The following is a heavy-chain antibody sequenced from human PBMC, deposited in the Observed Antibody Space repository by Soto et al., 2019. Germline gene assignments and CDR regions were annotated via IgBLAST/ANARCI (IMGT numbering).Heavy chain of an antibody. Sequence: SETLSLTCSVSGGSISGSYWSWIRQSPGKGLEWLGYVYYTGSTNYSPSLRSRVSISVDTSKNKFSLRLSSVTAADTAVYFCARSVAVPGAHIDYWGQGTQVTVSS. J-gene: IGHJ4*02. CDR2: VYYTGST. V-gene: IGHV4-59*01. CDR3: ARSVAVPGAHIDY. D-gene: IGHD6-19*01. CDR1: GGSISGSY.